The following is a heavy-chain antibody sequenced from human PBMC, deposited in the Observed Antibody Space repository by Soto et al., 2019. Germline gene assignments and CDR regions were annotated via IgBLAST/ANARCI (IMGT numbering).Heavy chain of an antibody. CDR1: GFSLSTSGVG. V-gene: IGHV2-5*02. Sequence: QITLKESGPTLVKPTQTLTLTCTFSGFSLSTSGVGVGWIRQPPGKALEWLALIYWDDDKRYSPSLKSSLTITKDTSKNHVVLTMTNMDPVDTATYYCAPTHDYVDYFDYWGQGTLVTVSS. CDR2: IYWDDDK. CDR3: APTHDYVDYFDY. D-gene: IGHD3-16*01. J-gene: IGHJ4*02.